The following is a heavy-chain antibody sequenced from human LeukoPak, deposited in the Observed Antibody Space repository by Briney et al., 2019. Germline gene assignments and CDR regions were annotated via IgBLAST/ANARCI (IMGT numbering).Heavy chain of an antibody. CDR3: ARDYYDSSGSVKY. CDR2: ISGSGGST. Sequence: SGGSLRLSCAASGFTFSSYAMSWVRQAPGKGLEWVSAISGSGGSTYYADSVKGRFTISRDNSKNTLYLQMNSLRAEDTAVYYCARDYYDSSGSVKYWGQGTLVTVSS. V-gene: IGHV3-23*01. J-gene: IGHJ4*02. D-gene: IGHD3-22*01. CDR1: GFTFSSYA.